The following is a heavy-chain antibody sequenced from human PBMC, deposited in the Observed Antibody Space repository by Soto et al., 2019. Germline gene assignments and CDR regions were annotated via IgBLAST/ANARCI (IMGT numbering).Heavy chain of an antibody. Sequence: EVQLVESGGGLVQPGGSLRLSCAASGFTFSSYAMHWVRQAPGKGLEYVSAIISNGGSTYYANSVKGRFTISRDNSKNTLYLQMGSLRAEDMAVYYCARGVVVVTATYGMDVWGQGTTVTVSS. CDR2: IISNGGST. CDR3: ARGVVVVTATYGMDV. D-gene: IGHD2-15*01. CDR1: GFTFSSYA. V-gene: IGHV3-64*01. J-gene: IGHJ6*02.